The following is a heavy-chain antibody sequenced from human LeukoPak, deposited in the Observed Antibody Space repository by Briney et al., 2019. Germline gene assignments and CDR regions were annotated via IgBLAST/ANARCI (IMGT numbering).Heavy chain of an antibody. D-gene: IGHD6-13*01. CDR2: IYWDDDK. J-gene: IGHJ2*01. V-gene: IGHV2-5*02. CDR1: GFSLSTSGVG. Sequence: SGPTLVKPTQTLTLTCTFSGFSLSTSGVGVGWIRQPPGKALEWLALIYWDDDKRYSPSLKSRLTITKDTSKNQVVLTMTNMDPVDTATYYCAHTRRYSSSWYSNIPNWYFDLWGRGTLVTVSS. CDR3: AHTRRYSSSWYSNIPNWYFDL.